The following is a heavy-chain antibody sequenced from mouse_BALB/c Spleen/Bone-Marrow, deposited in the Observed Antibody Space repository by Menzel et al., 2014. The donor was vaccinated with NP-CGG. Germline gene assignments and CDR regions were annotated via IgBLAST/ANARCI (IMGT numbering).Heavy chain of an antibody. V-gene: IGHV1-37*01. J-gene: IGHJ3*01. CDR2: ITSYNGDI. D-gene: IGHD2-4*01. Sequence: VQLQQSGPEEVKPGASVKISCKASGYFFTAYYMNWVKESHEKSLEWIGRITSYNGDILYNQKFKDKATLTVDKSSSTAHMELLSLTSEDSAVYYCGRGSDYFADWGEGTLVTVSP. CDR1: GYFFTAYY. CDR3: GRGSDYFAD.